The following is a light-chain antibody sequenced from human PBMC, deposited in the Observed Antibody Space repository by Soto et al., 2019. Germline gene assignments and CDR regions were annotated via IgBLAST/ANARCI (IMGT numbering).Light chain of an antibody. Sequence: DIQLTQSPSFLFASVGDRVTITCRASQGIASFLAWYQQKPGEAPKLLIYAASTLQTGVPSRFSGSRSGPVYTLTISSLQPDDFATYYCQQLNSYPYTFAQGTKLEIK. J-gene: IGKJ2*01. CDR2: AAS. CDR1: QGIASF. V-gene: IGKV1-9*01. CDR3: QQLNSYPYT.